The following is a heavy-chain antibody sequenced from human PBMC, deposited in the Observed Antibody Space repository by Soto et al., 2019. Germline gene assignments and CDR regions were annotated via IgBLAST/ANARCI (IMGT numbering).Heavy chain of an antibody. J-gene: IGHJ4*02. Sequence: QVQLVQSGAEVKKPGSSVRVSCKASGDTFSTYTISWVRQAPGQGFEWLGRSIPILDVANYAKSFQGRGKNKAEKSKSTAYMELNSLRSEDTAVYYCARDSGNQLLIDYWGQGTLVTVSS. CDR2: SIPILDVA. D-gene: IGHD2-2*01. CDR1: GDTFSTYT. V-gene: IGHV1-69*08. CDR3: ARDSGNQLLIDY.